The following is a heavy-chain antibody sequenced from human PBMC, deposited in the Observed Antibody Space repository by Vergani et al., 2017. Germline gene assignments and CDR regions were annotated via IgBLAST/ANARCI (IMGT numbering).Heavy chain of an antibody. CDR2: ISSSSSYT. CDR3: ARMRDTAFDFDY. V-gene: IGHV3-11*06. Sequence: QVQLVESGGGLVKPGGSLRLSCAASGFTFSDYYMSWIRQAPGKGLEWVSYISSSSSYTNYADSVKGRFTIASDNAKNSLYLQMNSLRAEDTAVYDCARMRDTAFDFDYWGQGTLVTVSS. CDR1: GFTFSDYY. D-gene: IGHD5-18*01. J-gene: IGHJ4*02.